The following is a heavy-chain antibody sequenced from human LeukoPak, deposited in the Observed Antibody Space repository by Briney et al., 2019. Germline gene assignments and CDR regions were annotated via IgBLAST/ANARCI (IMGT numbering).Heavy chain of an antibody. J-gene: IGHJ2*01. CDR2: INPNSGGT. CDR1: GYTFTGYY. D-gene: IGHD6-19*01. CDR3: ARYSSGWYFDL. Sequence: ASVKVSCKASGYTFTGYYMHWVRQAPGQGLEWMGWINPNSGGTNFAQKFQGRVTLTRDTSINTAYMELSSLRSDDTAGYYCARYSSGWYFDLWGRGTLVTVSS. V-gene: IGHV1-2*02.